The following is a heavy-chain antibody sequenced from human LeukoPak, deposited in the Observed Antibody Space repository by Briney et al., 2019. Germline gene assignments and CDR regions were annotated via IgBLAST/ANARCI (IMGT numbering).Heavy chain of an antibody. J-gene: IGHJ4*02. CDR3: ARYLSGYPDY. D-gene: IGHD3-22*01. CDR1: GYTFTGYY. V-gene: IGHV1-2*02. CDR2: INPNSGGT. Sequence: ASVKVSCKASGYTFTGYYMHWVRRAPGQGLEWMGWINPNSGGTNYAQKFQGRVTMTRDTSISTAYMELSRLTSDDTAVYFCARYLSGYPDYWGQGTLVTVSS.